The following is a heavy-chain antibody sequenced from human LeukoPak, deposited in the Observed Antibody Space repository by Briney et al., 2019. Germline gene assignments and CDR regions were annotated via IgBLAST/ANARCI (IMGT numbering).Heavy chain of an antibody. CDR1: GFTFSNAW. J-gene: IGHJ4*02. CDR2: IKSKTDGGTT. Sequence: GGSLRLSCAASGFTFSNAWMSWVRQAPGKGLEWVGRIKSKTDGGTTDYAAPVKGRFTISRDDSKNTLYLQMNSLGAEDTAVYYCAREASLAALDYWGQGTLATVSS. V-gene: IGHV3-15*01. CDR3: AREASLAALDY. D-gene: IGHD6-6*01.